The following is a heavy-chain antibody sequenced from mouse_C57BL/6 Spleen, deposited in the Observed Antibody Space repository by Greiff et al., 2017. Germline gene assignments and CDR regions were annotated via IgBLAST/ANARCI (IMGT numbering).Heavy chain of an antibody. CDR1: GYAFSSSW. J-gene: IGHJ4*01. CDR2: IYPGDGDT. V-gene: IGHV1-82*01. Sequence: VQVVESGPELVKPGASVKISCKASGYAFSSSWMNWVKQRPGKGLEWIGRIYPGDGDTNYNGKFKGKATLTADKSSSTAYMQLSSLTSEDSAVYFCARGDGHGAMDYWGQGTSVTVSS. CDR3: ARGDGHGAMDY. D-gene: IGHD2-3*01.